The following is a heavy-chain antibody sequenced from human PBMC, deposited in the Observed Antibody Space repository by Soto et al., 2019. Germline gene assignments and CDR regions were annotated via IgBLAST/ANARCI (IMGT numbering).Heavy chain of an antibody. Sequence: GGSLRLSCAASGFTFSNTWMSWVRQAPGKGLEWVGRIKCKTDGGTTDYPAPVKGRFTISRDDSKNTLYLQMNSLKTEDTAVYYCITDPDGGTYYYCGMDVWGQGPTVTVSS. CDR1: GFTFSNTW. V-gene: IGHV3-15*01. CDR3: ITDPDGGTYYYCGMDV. J-gene: IGHJ6*02. CDR2: IKCKTDGGTT. D-gene: IGHD1-26*01.